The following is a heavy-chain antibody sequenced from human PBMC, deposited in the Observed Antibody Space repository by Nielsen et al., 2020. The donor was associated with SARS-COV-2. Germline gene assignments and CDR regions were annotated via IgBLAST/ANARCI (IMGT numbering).Heavy chain of an antibody. D-gene: IGHD3-22*01. CDR2: IYYSGST. J-gene: IGHJ3*02. Sequence: GSLRLSCTVSGGSISSSSYYWSWIRQPPGKGLEWIGYIYYSGSTNYNPSLKSRVTISVDTSKNQFSLKLSSVTAADTAVYYCARVGGDDSSGYYPDAFDIWGQGTMVTVSS. V-gene: IGHV4-61*01. CDR1: GGSISSSSYY. CDR3: ARVGGDDSSGYYPDAFDI.